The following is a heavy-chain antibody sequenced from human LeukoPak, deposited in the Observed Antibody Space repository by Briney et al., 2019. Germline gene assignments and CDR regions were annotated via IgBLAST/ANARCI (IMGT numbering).Heavy chain of an antibody. CDR2: INPNSGGT. J-gene: IGHJ3*01. Sequence: ASVKVSCKASGYTFTGNYMHWVRQAPGQGLEWMGWINPNSGGTNYAQTFRGRVTMTRDTSISTAYMEMRSLRSDDTAIYYCARVRLVWGMETFDLWGQGTMVIVSS. D-gene: IGHD3-16*01. CDR1: GYTFTGNY. V-gene: IGHV1-2*02. CDR3: ARVRLVWGMETFDL.